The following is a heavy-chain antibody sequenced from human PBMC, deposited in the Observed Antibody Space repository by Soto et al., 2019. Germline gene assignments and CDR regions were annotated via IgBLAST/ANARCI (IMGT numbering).Heavy chain of an antibody. CDR3: ARNHIPHLGYGMDV. Sequence: EVQLVESGGGLVKPGGSLRLSCAASGFTFSTYSMNWVRQAPGKGLEWVSYISSSSSYIYYADSVMDRFTISRDNAKNSLFLQMNSLRVEDTAVYYCARNHIPHLGYGMDVWGQGTTVTVSS. CDR1: GFTFSTYS. J-gene: IGHJ6*02. D-gene: IGHD3-16*01. V-gene: IGHV3-21*01. CDR2: ISSSSSYI.